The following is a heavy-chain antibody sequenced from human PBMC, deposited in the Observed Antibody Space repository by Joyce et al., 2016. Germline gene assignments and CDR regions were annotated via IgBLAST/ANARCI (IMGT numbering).Heavy chain of an antibody. D-gene: IGHD1-7*01. V-gene: IGHV3-30*04. CDR1: RFAFSSYN. CDR2: ISPDGGES. Sequence: QVQLVESGGGVVQPGTSLRLSCEASRFAFSSYNMHWLRRVPGKGPEWVAIISPDGGESHYADSVKGRFTIARDNSKRTQYLQMTNLRVDDTAVYYCARDWNWKYDYWGQGTLVSVSS. J-gene: IGHJ4*02. CDR3: ARDWNWKYDY.